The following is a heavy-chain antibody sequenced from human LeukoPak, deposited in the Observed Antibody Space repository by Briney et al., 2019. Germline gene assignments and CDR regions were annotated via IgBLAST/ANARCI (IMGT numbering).Heavy chain of an antibody. CDR1: GGSITTSSYY. CDR2: VYYSGST. Sequence: SETLSLTCTVSGGSITTSSYYWGWIRQPPGKGLEWIGSVYYSGSTYYNPSLKSRVTISVDTSKNQFSLKLSSVTAADTAVYYCAREVHYYDSSGKGFDYWGQGTLVTVSS. V-gene: IGHV4-39*07. J-gene: IGHJ4*02. D-gene: IGHD3-22*01. CDR3: AREVHYYDSSGKGFDY.